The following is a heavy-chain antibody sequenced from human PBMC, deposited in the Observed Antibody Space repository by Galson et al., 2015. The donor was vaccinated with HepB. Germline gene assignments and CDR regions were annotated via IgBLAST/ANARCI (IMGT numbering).Heavy chain of an antibody. CDR2: ISSSSSYT. CDR1: GFTFSDYY. D-gene: IGHD1-26*01. Sequence: SLRLSCAASGFTFSDYYMSWIRQAPGKGLEWVSYISSSSSYTNYADSVKGRFTISRDNAKNSLYLQMNSLRAGDTAVYYCARDRWGSGSFLDYWGQGTLVTVSS. CDR3: ARDRWGSGSFLDY. J-gene: IGHJ4*02. V-gene: IGHV3-11*06.